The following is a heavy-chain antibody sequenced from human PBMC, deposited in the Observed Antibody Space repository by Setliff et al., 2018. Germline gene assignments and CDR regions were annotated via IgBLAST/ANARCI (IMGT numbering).Heavy chain of an antibody. D-gene: IGHD5-18*01. Sequence: SVKVSCKASGGTFSSYAISWVRQAPGQGLEWMGGIIPIFGTANYAQKFQGRVTITADESTSTAYMELSSLRSEDTAVYYCARGYSYGYDSGYYFDYWGKGTLVTVSS. CDR1: GGTFSSYA. CDR2: IIPIFGTA. J-gene: IGHJ4*02. V-gene: IGHV1-69*13. CDR3: ARGYSYGYDSGYYFDY.